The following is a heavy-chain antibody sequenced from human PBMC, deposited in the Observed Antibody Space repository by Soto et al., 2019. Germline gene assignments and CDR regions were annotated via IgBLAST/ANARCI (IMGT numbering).Heavy chain of an antibody. CDR2: ISYDGSNK. CDR3: ARDPAAAAGLMARIALFGWFDP. V-gene: IGHV3-30-3*01. D-gene: IGHD6-13*01. Sequence: PGGSLRLSCAASGFTFSSYAMHWVRQAPGKGLEWVAVISYDGSNKYYADSVKGRFTISRDNSKNTLYLQMNSLRAEDTAVYYCARDPAAAAGLMARIALFGWFDPWGQGTLDTVSS. J-gene: IGHJ5*02. CDR1: GFTFSSYA.